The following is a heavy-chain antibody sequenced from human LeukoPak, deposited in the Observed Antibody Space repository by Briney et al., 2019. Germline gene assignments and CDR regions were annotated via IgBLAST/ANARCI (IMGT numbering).Heavy chain of an antibody. V-gene: IGHV1-18*01. CDR2: ISAYNGNT. D-gene: IGHD6-19*01. J-gene: IGHJ4*02. CDR1: GYTFTSYG. Sequence: ASVKLSFKASGYTFTSYGISWVRQAPGQGLEWVGWISAYNGNTNYAQKLQGRVTMNTDTSTRTAYLELRSLRSDDTAVYYCARVSPYSSGWYAYWGEGTLVSVSS. CDR3: ARVSPYSSGWYAY.